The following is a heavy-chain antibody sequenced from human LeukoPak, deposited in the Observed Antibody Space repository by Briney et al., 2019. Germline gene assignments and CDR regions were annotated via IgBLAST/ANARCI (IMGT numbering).Heavy chain of an antibody. CDR1: GGSISSGGYS. CDR3: ARAYAVGVGAFDI. J-gene: IGHJ3*02. Sequence: SETLSLTCAVSGGSISSGGYSWSWIRQPPGKGLEWIGYIYHSGSTYYNPSLKSRVTISVDRSKNQFSLKLSSVTAADTAVYYCARAYAVGVGAFDIWGQGIMVTVSS. V-gene: IGHV4-30-2*01. D-gene: IGHD2-8*02. CDR2: IYHSGST.